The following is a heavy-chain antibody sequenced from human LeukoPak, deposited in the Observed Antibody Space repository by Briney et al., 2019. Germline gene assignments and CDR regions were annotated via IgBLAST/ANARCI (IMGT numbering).Heavy chain of an antibody. J-gene: IGHJ4*02. D-gene: IGHD6-13*01. CDR3: AREYRGAAAFDY. CDR2: IYTSGST. V-gene: IGHV4-4*07. Sequence: PSETLSLTCAVYGGSFSGYYWSWIRQPAGKGLEWIGRIYTSGSTNYNPSLKSRVTISVDTSKNQFSLKLSSVTAADTAVYYCAREYRGAAAFDYWGQGTLVTVSS. CDR1: GGSFSGYY.